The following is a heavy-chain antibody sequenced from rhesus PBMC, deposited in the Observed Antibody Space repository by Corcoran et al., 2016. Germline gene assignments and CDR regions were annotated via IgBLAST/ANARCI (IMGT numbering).Heavy chain of an antibody. CDR3: ARGLYCTGSGCSDEADY. CDR1: GFTFGSYA. CDR2: IIPIVGIT. Sequence: QVQLVQSGAEVKKPGASVKVSCKASGFTFGSYAISWVRQAPGQGLEWMGVIIPIVGITNNEEKFQVRVRITADTSTSTAYMELSSLRSEDTAVYYCARGLYCTGSGCSDEADYWGQGVLVTVSS. J-gene: IGHJ4*01. V-gene: IGHV1-198*02. D-gene: IGHD2-21*01.